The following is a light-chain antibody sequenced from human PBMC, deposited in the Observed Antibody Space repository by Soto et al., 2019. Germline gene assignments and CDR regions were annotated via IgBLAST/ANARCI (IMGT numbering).Light chain of an antibody. Sequence: QSALTQPRSVSGSPGQSVTISCTGTSSDVGGYNYVSWYKQHPGKAPKLMIYDVSKRPSGVPDRFSGSKSGNTASLTISGLQAEDEADYYCCSYAGSYTYVVFGGGTKFTVL. CDR3: CSYAGSYTYVV. CDR2: DVS. J-gene: IGLJ2*01. CDR1: SSDVGGYNY. V-gene: IGLV2-11*01.